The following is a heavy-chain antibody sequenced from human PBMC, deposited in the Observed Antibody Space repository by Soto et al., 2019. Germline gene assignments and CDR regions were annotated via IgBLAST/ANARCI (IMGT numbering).Heavy chain of an antibody. Sequence: QVQLVQSGAEVKKPGASVKVSCKASGYTFTSYDINWVRQATGQGLEWMGWMNPNSGNTGYAQKFQGRVTMTRNTSLSTAYMEMSSLRSEDTAVYYCARGSYSSSSWGADYGMDVWGQGTTVTVSS. V-gene: IGHV1-8*01. D-gene: IGHD6-6*01. CDR2: MNPNSGNT. J-gene: IGHJ6*02. CDR1: GYTFTSYD. CDR3: ARGSYSSSSWGADYGMDV.